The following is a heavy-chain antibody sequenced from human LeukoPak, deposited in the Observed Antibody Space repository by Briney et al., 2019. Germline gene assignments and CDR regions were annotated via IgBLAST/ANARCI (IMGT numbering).Heavy chain of an antibody. CDR3: ARGQRRYFDWFEEDYYYYMDV. CDR1: GYTFTSYD. Sequence: GASVKVSCKASGYTFTSYDINWVRQATGQGLEWMGWMNPNSGNTGYAQKFQGRVTMTRNTSISTAYMELSSLRSEDTAVYYCARGQRRYFDWFEEDYYYYMDVWGKGTTVTVSS. V-gene: IGHV1-8*01. D-gene: IGHD3-9*01. J-gene: IGHJ6*03. CDR2: MNPNSGNT.